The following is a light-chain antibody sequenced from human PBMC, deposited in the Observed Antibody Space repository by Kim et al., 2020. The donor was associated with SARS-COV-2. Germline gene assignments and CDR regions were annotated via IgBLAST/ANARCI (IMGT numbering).Light chain of an antibody. J-gene: IGLJ3*02. V-gene: IGLV1-44*01. CDR2: SNN. Sequence: ELTQPPSASGTPGQRVTISCSGSSSNIGSNTVNWYQQLPGTAPKLLIYSNNQRPSGVPDRFSGSKSGTSASLAISGLQSEDEAEYYCAAWDDSLNGPVFGGGTKVTVL. CDR3: AAWDDSLNGPV. CDR1: SSNIGSNT.